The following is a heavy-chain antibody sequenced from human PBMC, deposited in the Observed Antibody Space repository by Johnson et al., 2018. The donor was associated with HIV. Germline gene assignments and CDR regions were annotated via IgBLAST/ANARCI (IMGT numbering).Heavy chain of an antibody. CDR1: GFTFSSYW. CDR2: INSDGSST. D-gene: IGHD2-15*01. J-gene: IGHJ3*02. CDR3: GKGQCGGSCLGDVFDI. V-gene: IGHV3-74*01. Sequence: VQLVESGGGLVQPGGSLRLSCAASGFTFSSYWMHWVRQAPGKGLVWVSRINSDGSSTSYADSVKGRFTISRDSSKNTLYLQMNSLRAGDTAVYYCGKGQCGGSCLGDVFDIWGQGTMVTVSS.